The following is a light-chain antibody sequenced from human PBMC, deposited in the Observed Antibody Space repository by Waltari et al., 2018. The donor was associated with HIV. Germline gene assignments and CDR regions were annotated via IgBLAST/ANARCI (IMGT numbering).Light chain of an antibody. CDR3: QQYYTTPLT. CDR1: QSVSYTSNNKNY. CDR2: WAS. V-gene: IGKV4-1*01. J-gene: IGKJ4*01. Sequence: DIVMTQSPDSLAVSLGERATINCKSSQSVSYTSNNKNYLAWYQQKPGQPPKLLIYWASTRESGVPDRFSGSGSGTDFTLTITSLQAEDVAVYCCQQYYTTPLTFGGGTKVEIK.